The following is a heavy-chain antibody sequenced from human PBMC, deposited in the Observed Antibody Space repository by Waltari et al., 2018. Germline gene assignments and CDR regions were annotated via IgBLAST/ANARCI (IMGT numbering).Heavy chain of an antibody. CDR1: GFTVSEAF. D-gene: IGHD2-21*01. V-gene: IGHV3-53*01. Sequence: VQLVDSGGALIQPGGSLRLSSAAAGFTVSEAFMTWVRKAPGKELEWVSMIYKDRTPKYADAVKGRFTISRDTSENTVHLEMNSLRAEDTAVYYCARLGGALWGQGTPVTVSS. CDR2: IYKDRTP. J-gene: IGHJ4*02. CDR3: ARLGGAL.